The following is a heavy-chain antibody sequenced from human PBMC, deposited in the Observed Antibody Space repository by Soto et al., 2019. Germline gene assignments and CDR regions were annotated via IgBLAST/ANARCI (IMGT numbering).Heavy chain of an antibody. CDR2: GYHSVSI. CDR1: GGSITDYY. J-gene: IGHJ2*01. Sequence: PSETLSLTCTVPGGSITDYYWSWIRQPPGKALEWIGYGYHSVSIHYNPSLKTRVTISVDTSENQFSLRLSSVTAADTAVYYCARAFAGFGAYWYFDLWGRGTLVTVSS. D-gene: IGHD3-16*01. CDR3: ARAFAGFGAYWYFDL. V-gene: IGHV4-59*01.